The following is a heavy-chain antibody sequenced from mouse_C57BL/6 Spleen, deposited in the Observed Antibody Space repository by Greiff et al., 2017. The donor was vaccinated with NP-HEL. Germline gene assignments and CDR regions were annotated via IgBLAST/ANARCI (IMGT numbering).Heavy chain of an antibody. D-gene: IGHD1-1*01. J-gene: IGHJ4*01. V-gene: IGHV1-54*01. Sequence: QVQLQQSGAELVRPGTSVKVSCKASGYAFTNYLIEWVKQRPGQGLEWIGVINPGSGGTNYNEKFKGKATLTADKSSSTAYMQLSSLTSEDSAVYFCARSGVYFYGDHHYYAMDYWGQGTSVTVSS. CDR1: GYAFTNYL. CDR2: INPGSGGT. CDR3: ARSGVYFYGDHHYYAMDY.